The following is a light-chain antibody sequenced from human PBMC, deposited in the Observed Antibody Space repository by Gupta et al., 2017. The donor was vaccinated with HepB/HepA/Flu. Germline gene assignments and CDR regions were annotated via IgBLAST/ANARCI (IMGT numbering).Light chain of an antibody. Sequence: SYELPQLPSVSVSPGQTDSITCSGDKLGDKYACWYQQKPGQSPVLVIYQDSKRPSGIPERFSGSNSGNTATLTISGTQAMDEADYYCQAWDSSTVVFGGGTKLTVL. V-gene: IGLV3-1*01. CDR1: KLGDKY. J-gene: IGLJ2*01. CDR2: QDS. CDR3: QAWDSSTVV.